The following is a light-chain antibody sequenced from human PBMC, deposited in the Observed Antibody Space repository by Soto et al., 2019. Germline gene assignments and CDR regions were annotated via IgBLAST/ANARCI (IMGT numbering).Light chain of an antibody. CDR3: SSYAGSNVL. Sequence: QSALTQPPSASGSPGQSVTISCTGTSSDVGGYNYVSWYQQHPGKAPKLMIYEVSERPSGVPDHFSGSKSGNTASLTVSGLQAEDEADYYCSSYAGSNVLFGGGTKVTVL. CDR2: EVS. V-gene: IGLV2-8*01. CDR1: SSDVGGYNY. J-gene: IGLJ2*01.